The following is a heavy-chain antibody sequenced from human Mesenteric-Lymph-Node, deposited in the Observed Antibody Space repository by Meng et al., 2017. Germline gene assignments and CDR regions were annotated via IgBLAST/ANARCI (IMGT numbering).Heavy chain of an antibody. D-gene: IGHD2-2*01. CDR1: GYTFTGYY. Sequence: ASVKVSCKASGYTFTGYYMHWVRQAPGQGLEWMGRINPNSGGTNYAQKFQGRVTMTRDTSISTAYMELSRLRSDDTAVYYCARDDSVVVPAAMDYYYYGMDVWGQGTTVTVSS. V-gene: IGHV1-2*06. CDR2: INPNSGGT. J-gene: IGHJ6*02. CDR3: ARDDSVVVPAAMDYYYYGMDV.